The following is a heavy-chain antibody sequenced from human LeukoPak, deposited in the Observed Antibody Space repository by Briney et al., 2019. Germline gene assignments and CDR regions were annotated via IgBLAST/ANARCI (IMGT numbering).Heavy chain of an antibody. Sequence: GGSLRLSCVASGFTFSSYAMTYVRQAPGKGLEWVSTISTNGVTTYYADSVKGRFTISRDNSKNTLYLQMNSLRAEDTAVYYCAKARSQYCGGDCYPLDSWGQGTLVTVSS. V-gene: IGHV3-23*01. CDR2: ISTNGVTT. J-gene: IGHJ4*02. D-gene: IGHD2-21*02. CDR3: AKARSQYCGGDCYPLDS. CDR1: GFTFSSYA.